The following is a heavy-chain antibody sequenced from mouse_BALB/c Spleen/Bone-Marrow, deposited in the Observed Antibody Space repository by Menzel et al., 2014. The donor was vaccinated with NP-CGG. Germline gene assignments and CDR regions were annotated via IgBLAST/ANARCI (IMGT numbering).Heavy chain of an antibody. D-gene: IGHD1-1*01. CDR3: TKPSFYYGSSYWYFDV. J-gene: IGHJ1*01. V-gene: IGHV14-3*02. Sequence: VQLKESGAELVKPGASVKLSCTASGFNIKDTFMHWVKQRPEQGLEWIGRMDPANGDTKYDPKFQGKATITADTSSNTAYLQLSSLTSEDTAVYYCTKPSFYYGSSYWYFDVWGAGTTVTVSS. CDR1: GFNIKDTF. CDR2: MDPANGDT.